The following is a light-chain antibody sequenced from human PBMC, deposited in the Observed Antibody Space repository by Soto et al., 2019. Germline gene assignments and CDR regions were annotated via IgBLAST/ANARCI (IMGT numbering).Light chain of an antibody. J-gene: IGLJ1*01. V-gene: IGLV2-14*01. CDR2: EVS. CDR1: SSDIGGYSY. Sequence: QSVLTQPASVSGSPGRSITISCTGTSSDIGGYSYVSWYQQHPGKAHKLMIYEVSNRPSGVSNRFSGSKSGNTASLTISGLQAEDEADYYCISYTSSSTRVFGTGTKVTVL. CDR3: ISYTSSSTRV.